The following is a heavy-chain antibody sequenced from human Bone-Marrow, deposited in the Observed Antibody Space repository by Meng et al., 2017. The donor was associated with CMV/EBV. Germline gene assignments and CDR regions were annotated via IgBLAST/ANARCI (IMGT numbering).Heavy chain of an antibody. V-gene: IGHV3-13*01. CDR1: GFIFSSYA. J-gene: IGHJ4*02. CDR3: ARGRGSYYYFDY. Sequence: GGSLRLSCAASGFIFSSYAMHWVRQPTGKGLEWVSTIGASGDTYYPGSVKGRFTISRENAKNSLYLQMNSLRAGDTAVYYCARGRGSYYYFDYWGQGTLVTVSS. D-gene: IGHD1-26*01. CDR2: IGASGDT.